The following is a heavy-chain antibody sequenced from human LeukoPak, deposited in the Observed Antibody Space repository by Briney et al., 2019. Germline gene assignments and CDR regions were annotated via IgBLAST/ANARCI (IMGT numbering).Heavy chain of an antibody. D-gene: IGHD6-6*01. CDR1: GGSLSSYY. Sequence: SETLSLTCTVSGGSLSSYYWSWIRQPPGKGLEWIGYIYYSGSTTYNPSLKSRVTISLDTSKNQFSLKLSSVTAADTAIYYCARGGIKDSSSSGGNFDYWGQGTLVTVSS. CDR2: IYYSGST. CDR3: ARGGIKDSSSSGGNFDY. V-gene: IGHV4-59*01. J-gene: IGHJ4*02.